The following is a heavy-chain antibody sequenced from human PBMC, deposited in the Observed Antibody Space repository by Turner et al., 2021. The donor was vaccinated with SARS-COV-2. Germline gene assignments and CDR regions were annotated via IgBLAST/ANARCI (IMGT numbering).Heavy chain of an antibody. J-gene: IGHJ5*02. D-gene: IGHD3-10*01. CDR2: IYYSGST. CDR1: GGSISSSPYY. CDR3: ARRSEGYYGSGSHWFDP. V-gene: IGHV4-39*01. Sequence: QLQLQESGPGLVKPSETLSLTCTVSGGSISSSPYYWGWIRQPPGKGLDWIGSIYYSGSTYYNPSLKSRVTISVDTSKNQFSLKLSSVTAADTAVYYCARRSEGYYGSGSHWFDPWGQGTLVTVSS.